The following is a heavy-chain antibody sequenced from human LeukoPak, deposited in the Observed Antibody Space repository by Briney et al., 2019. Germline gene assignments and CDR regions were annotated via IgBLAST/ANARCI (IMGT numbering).Heavy chain of an antibody. V-gene: IGHV4-39*01. CDR1: GGSISSGSYY. Sequence: SETLSLTCTVSGGSISSGSYYWGWIRQPPGKGLEWIGSIYYSGSTYYNPSLKSRVTISVDTSKNQFSLKLSSVTAADTAVYYCARRPSSRFNWFDPWGQGTLVTVSS. CDR3: ARRPSSRFNWFDP. J-gene: IGHJ5*02. CDR2: IYYSGST.